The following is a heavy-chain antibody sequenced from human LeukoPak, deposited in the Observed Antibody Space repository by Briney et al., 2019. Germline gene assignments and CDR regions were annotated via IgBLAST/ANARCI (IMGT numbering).Heavy chain of an antibody. V-gene: IGHV3-48*04. D-gene: IGHD3-10*01. J-gene: IGHJ4*02. CDR2: ISTSSSVI. Sequence: GGSLRLSCVASGFSFSSYSMNWVRQAPGKGLEWVSYISTSSSVIHYADSVEGRFTISRDNAKNSLYLQMNSLRAEDTAVYYCARPYYGSGSYWVFDYWGQGTLVTVSS. CDR1: GFSFSSYS. CDR3: ARPYYGSGSYWVFDY.